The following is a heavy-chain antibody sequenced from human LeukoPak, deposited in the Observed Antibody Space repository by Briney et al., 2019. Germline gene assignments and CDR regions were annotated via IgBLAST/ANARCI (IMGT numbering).Heavy chain of an antibody. J-gene: IGHJ3*02. Sequence: SETLSLTCTVSGGSISSGGYYWSWIRQPPGKGLEWIGEINHSGSTNYNPSLKSRVTISVDTSKNQFSLKLSSVTAADTAVYYCARGPDCSGGSCYDDAFDIWGQGTMVTVSS. CDR3: ARGPDCSGGSCYDDAFDI. D-gene: IGHD2-15*01. CDR2: INHSGST. CDR1: GGSISSGGYY. V-gene: IGHV4-39*07.